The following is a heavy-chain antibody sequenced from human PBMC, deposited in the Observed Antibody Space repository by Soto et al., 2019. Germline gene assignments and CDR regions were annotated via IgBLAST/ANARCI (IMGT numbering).Heavy chain of an antibody. Sequence: VQLLESGGGLVQPGGSLRLSCAASGFSFSSYAMVWVRQAPGKGLEWVSVISARGGSSYFADSVKGRFTISRDNSKKVLSLEMNSLRAEDTAIYFCANGSIEYSASVDNWGQGTLVLVSS. CDR1: GFSFSSYA. CDR2: ISARGGSS. J-gene: IGHJ4*02. V-gene: IGHV3-23*01. D-gene: IGHD5-12*01. CDR3: ANGSIEYSASVDN.